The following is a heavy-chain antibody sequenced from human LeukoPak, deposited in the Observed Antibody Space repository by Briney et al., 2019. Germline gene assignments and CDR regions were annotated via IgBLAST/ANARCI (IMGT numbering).Heavy chain of an antibody. V-gene: IGHV4-39*01. D-gene: IGHD2-2*01. Sequence: PSETLSLTCTVSGGSINNYDYYWGWIRQPPGKGLEWIASMHYSGSTYLNPSLKSRVTISVDTSKNQFSLNLSSVTAADTAVYYCTRSCGSTSCSDGDWFAPCGQGTLVTVSS. CDR1: GGSINNYDYY. J-gene: IGHJ5*02. CDR3: TRSCGSTSCSDGDWFAP. CDR2: MHYSGST.